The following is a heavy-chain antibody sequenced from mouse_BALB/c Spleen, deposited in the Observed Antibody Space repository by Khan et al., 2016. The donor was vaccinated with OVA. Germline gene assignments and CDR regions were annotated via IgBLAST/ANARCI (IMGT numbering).Heavy chain of an antibody. CDR2: INPSSDYT. D-gene: IGHD2-14*01. Sequence: QVQLKQSGAELARPGASVRMSCKASGYTFTSNTMHWVKQRPGQGLEWIGYINPSSDYTNYNQNFKDKATLTADKSSSTAYMQLSSLTSEASAVFYCARRTTGYTMDYWGQGTSVTVSS. CDR3: ARRTTGYTMDY. J-gene: IGHJ4*01. CDR1: GYTFTSNT. V-gene: IGHV1-4*01.